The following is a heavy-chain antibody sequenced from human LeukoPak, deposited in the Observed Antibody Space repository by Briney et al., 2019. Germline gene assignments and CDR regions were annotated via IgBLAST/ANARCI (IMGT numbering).Heavy chain of an antibody. CDR3: ARGRTPNIEVVPAAIYY. CDR1: GYTFTGYY. J-gene: IGHJ4*02. CDR2: INPNSGGT. V-gene: IGHV1-2*02. Sequence: ASVKVSCKASGYTFTGYYMHWVRQAPGQGLEWMGWINPNSGGTNYAQKFQGRATMTRDTSISTAYMELSRLRSDDTAVYYCARGRTPNIEVVPAAIYYWGQGTLVTVSS. D-gene: IGHD2-2*01.